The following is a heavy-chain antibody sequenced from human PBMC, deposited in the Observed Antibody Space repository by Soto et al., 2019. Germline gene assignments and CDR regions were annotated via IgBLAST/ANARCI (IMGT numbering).Heavy chain of an antibody. D-gene: IGHD4-17*01. CDR3: ARDDYDLRYHLDY. V-gene: IGHV1-2*02. Sequence: ASVKVSCKASGYTFTGYDMHWVRQAPGQGLVWMGWINTNTGGTNYAQKLQGRVTITRDTSISTPYMELSRLRSDDTAVYYCARDDYDLRYHLDYWGQGTLVTVSS. J-gene: IGHJ4*02. CDR2: INTNTGGT. CDR1: GYTFTGYD.